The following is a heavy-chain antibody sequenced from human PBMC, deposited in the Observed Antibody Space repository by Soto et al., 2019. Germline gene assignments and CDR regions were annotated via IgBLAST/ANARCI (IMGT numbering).Heavy chain of an antibody. V-gene: IGHV4-39*01. Sequence: SETLSLTCTVSGGSISSSSYYWGWIRQPPGKGLEWIGSIYYSGSTYYNPSLKSRVTISVDTSKIQFSLKLSPVTAADTAVYYCARHPPTYNWNPENYFDYWGQGTLVTVSS. CDR3: ARHPPTYNWNPENYFDY. CDR1: GGSISSSSYY. D-gene: IGHD1-20*01. CDR2: IYYSGST. J-gene: IGHJ4*02.